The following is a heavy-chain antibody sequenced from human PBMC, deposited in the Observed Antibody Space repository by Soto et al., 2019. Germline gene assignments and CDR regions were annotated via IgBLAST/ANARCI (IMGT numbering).Heavy chain of an antibody. J-gene: IGHJ6*02. CDR2: IYTSGNT. CDR1: GASVTSYY. CDR3: ARDGVGPHGMDV. Sequence: QLQLQGSDPRLLKPSETLSLTCTVSGASVTSYYWSWIRQPAGKGLDWIGRIYTSGNTDYNPSLKSRVTLSLETSQNQVSLKLSSVTAADTAIYYCARDGVGPHGMDVWGQGTTVTVSS. V-gene: IGHV4-4*07. D-gene: IGHD2-8*01.